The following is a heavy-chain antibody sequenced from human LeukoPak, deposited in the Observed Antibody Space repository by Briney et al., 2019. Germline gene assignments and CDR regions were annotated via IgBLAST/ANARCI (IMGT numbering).Heavy chain of an antibody. CDR1: GFTFSSYG. Sequence: PGGSLRLSCAASGFTFSSYGMSWVRQAPGKGLEWVSAISGSGGSTYYADSVKGRFTISRDNSKNTLYLQMNSLRAEDTAVYYCAKDLGGVVPAAMFGASDIWGQGTMVTVSS. V-gene: IGHV3-23*01. J-gene: IGHJ3*02. CDR2: ISGSGGST. CDR3: AKDLGGVVPAAMFGASDI. D-gene: IGHD2-2*01.